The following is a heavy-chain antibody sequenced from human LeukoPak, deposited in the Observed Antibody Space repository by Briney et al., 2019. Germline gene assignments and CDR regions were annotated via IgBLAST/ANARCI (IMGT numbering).Heavy chain of an antibody. V-gene: IGHV4-31*03. CDR1: GGSISSGGYY. Sequence: SETLSLTCTVSGGSISSGGYYWSWISQHPGKGLEWIGYIYYSGSTYYNPSLKSRVTISVDTSKNQFSLKLSSVTAADTAVYYCARSYSSSWHDYYYYMDVWGKGTTVTVSS. CDR2: IYYSGST. D-gene: IGHD6-13*01. CDR3: ARSYSSSWHDYYYYMDV. J-gene: IGHJ6*03.